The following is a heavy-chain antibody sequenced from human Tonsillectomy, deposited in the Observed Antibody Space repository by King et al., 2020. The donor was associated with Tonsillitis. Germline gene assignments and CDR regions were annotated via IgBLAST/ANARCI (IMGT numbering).Heavy chain of an antibody. J-gene: IGHJ4*02. Sequence: VQLVESGGGLVKPGGSLRLSCVASGFTFSDYYMNWVRQAPGKGLEWISYISGSSGDTNYADSVRGRFIISRDNAKNTLFLQMSGLRAEDTGLYYCARAYHGVEGYGYWGRGTLVTVSS. D-gene: IGHD3-10*01. CDR2: ISGSSGDT. V-gene: IGHV3-11*06. CDR3: ARAYHGVEGYGY. CDR1: GFTFSDYY.